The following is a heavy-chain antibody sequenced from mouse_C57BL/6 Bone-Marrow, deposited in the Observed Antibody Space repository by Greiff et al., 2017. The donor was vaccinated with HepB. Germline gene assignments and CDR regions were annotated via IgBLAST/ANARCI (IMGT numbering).Heavy chain of an antibody. CDR3: ARSYYGYDWFAY. D-gene: IGHD2-2*01. J-gene: IGHJ3*01. V-gene: IGHV5-4*03. CDR1: GFTFSSYA. Sequence: EVKLVESGGGLVKPGGSLKLSCAASGFTFSSYAMSWVRQTPEKRLEWVATISDGGSYTYYPDNVKGRFTISRDNAKNNLYLQMSHLKSEDTAMYYCARSYYGYDWFAYWGQGTLVTVSA. CDR2: ISDGGSYT.